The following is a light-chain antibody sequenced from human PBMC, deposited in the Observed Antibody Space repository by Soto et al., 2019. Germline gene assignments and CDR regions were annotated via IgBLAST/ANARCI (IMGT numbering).Light chain of an antibody. CDR2: DAS. V-gene: IGKV3-15*01. Sequence: TQSPATLSVSPGERATLSCRASQSVSSKVAWYQQKPGQAPRLLIYDASVRATGIPDRFSGRGSGTEFTLTISSLQSEDFAFYYCQQYNNWTFGQGTKVDIK. CDR1: QSVSSK. J-gene: IGKJ1*01. CDR3: QQYNNWT.